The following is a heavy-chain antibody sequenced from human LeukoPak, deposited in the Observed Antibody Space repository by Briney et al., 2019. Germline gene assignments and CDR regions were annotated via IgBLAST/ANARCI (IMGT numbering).Heavy chain of an antibody. CDR2: IRTIGSEI. J-gene: IGHJ4*02. V-gene: IGHV3-21*01. CDR1: GFTFSSYC. CDR3: ARDRRLGGPYDY. Sequence: GGSLRLSCAASGFTFSSYCMSWVRQVPGKGLEWVSSIRTIGSEISYADSVKGRFTISRDKAKNSLYLQMNSRRAEDTAVYYCARDRRLGGPYDYWGQGTLVTVSS. D-gene: IGHD3-16*01.